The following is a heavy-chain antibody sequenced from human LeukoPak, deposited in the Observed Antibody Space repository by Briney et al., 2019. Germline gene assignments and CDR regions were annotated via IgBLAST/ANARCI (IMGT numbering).Heavy chain of an antibody. CDR1: GYSFTNYW. D-gene: IGHD3-22*01. CDR2: LYLGDSDT. J-gene: IGHJ3*02. V-gene: IGHV5-51*01. CDR3: ARRYYYDTSSYYLAQDAFDI. Sequence: GESLKISCKGSGYSFTNYWIGWVRQMPGKGLEWMGILYLGDSDTKYSPSFQGQVTISADKSISTAYLQWSSLQASDTAMYYCARRYYYDTSSYYLAQDAFDIWGQGTMVTVSS.